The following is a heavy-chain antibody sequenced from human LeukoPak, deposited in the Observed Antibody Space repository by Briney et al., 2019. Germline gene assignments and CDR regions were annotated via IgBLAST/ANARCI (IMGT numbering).Heavy chain of an antibody. CDR1: GFTFSSYA. V-gene: IGHV3-23*01. D-gene: IGHD3-10*01. J-gene: IGHJ4*02. Sequence: GGSLRLSCAASGFTFSSYAMSWVRQAPGKGLEWVSAISGSGGSTYYADSVKGRFTISRDNSKNTLYLQMNSLRAEDTAVYYCAKGSVWFGELLHFDYWGQGTLVTVSS. CDR3: AKGSVWFGELLHFDY. CDR2: ISGSGGST.